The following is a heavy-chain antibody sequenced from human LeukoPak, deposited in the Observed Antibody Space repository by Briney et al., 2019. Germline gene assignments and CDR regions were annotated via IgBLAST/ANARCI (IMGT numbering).Heavy chain of an antibody. CDR1: GVSITSYSHN. J-gene: IGHJ4*02. Sequence: SSETLSLTCTVSGVSITSYSHNYDWIRQPPGKGLKWIGGFHFSGAINYNPSLKSRVTIFVDTSKKQISLKLNSVTAADTAVYYCARRYEGSGYAYDYWGQGILVTVSS. CDR3: ARRYEGSGYAYDY. D-gene: IGHD3-22*01. V-gene: IGHV4-39*01. CDR2: FHFSGAI.